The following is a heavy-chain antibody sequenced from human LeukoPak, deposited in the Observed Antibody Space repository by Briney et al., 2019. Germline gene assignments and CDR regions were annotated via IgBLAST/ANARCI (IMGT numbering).Heavy chain of an antibody. Sequence: PSETLSLTCTVSGVSISSSTYYWGWIRQPPGKGLEWIGSIYYSGRTYYDPSLKSRVTISVDTSKNQFSLKLSSVTAADTAVYYCAREAFGYYDSSGQHDYWGQGTLVTVSS. CDR1: GVSISSSTYY. D-gene: IGHD3-22*01. CDR2: IYYSGRT. V-gene: IGHV4-39*07. J-gene: IGHJ4*02. CDR3: AREAFGYYDSSGQHDY.